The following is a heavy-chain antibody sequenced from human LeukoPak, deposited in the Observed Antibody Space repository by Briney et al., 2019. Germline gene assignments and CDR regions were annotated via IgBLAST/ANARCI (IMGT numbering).Heavy chain of an antibody. J-gene: IGHJ4*02. CDR3: ARIRMITFGGVIDY. CDR1: GGSISSGDYY. Sequence: SETLSLTCTVSGGSISSGDYYWSWIRQPPGKGLEWIGYIYYSGSTYYNPSLKSRVTISVDTSKNQFSLKLSSVTAADTAVYYCARIRMITFGGVIDYWGQGTLVTVTS. CDR2: IYYSGST. V-gene: IGHV4-30-4*08. D-gene: IGHD3-16*01.